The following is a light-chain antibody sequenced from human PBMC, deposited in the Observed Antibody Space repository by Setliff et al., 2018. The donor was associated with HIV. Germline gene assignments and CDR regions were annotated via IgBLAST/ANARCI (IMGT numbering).Light chain of an antibody. CDR2: DVT. Sequence: QSVLTQPRSVSGSPGQSVTIPCTGTSSDVGSYNYVTWYQQHPGKVPKLMIYDVTRRPSGVPDRFSGSRSGNTASLTISGLQAEDEADYYCSSFAGRLHVSGTGTKVTVL. CDR1: SSDVGSYNY. V-gene: IGLV2-11*01. J-gene: IGLJ1*01. CDR3: SSFAGRLHV.